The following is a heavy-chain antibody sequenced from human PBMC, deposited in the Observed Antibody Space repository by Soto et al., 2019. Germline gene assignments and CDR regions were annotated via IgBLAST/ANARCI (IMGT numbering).Heavy chain of an antibody. CDR3: TRLLSPVAVRPW. D-gene: IGHD2-15*01. Sequence: GDSVKISCKASGYFFTDYWIAWVRQMPGKATEWMGIIYLGDSDSRYSLSFTGQVTISPGKSINTAYLQWSSLMASDPAMYYCTRLLSPVAVRPWWVQRTLVTVSS. CDR2: IYLGDSDS. J-gene: IGHJ4*02. V-gene: IGHV5-51*01. CDR1: GYFFTDYW.